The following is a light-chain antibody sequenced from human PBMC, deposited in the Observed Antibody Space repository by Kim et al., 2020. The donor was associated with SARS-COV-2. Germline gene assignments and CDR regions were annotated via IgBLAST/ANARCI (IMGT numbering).Light chain of an antibody. V-gene: IGKV3-20*01. CDR2: DAS. Sequence: PGERATLSCRASQSVSNSRLAWYQQTPGQAPRLLIYDASSRATGITDRFSGSGSGTDFTLTISRLEPEDFAVYYCQQYGASSLTFGGGTKVDIK. CDR1: QSVSNSR. J-gene: IGKJ4*01. CDR3: QQYGASSLT.